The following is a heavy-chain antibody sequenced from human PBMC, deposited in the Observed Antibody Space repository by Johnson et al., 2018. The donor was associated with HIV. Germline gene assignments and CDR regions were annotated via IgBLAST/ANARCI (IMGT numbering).Heavy chain of an antibody. Sequence: QMLLVESGGGVVRPGGSLRLSCAASGFTFDDYGMSWVRQAPGKGLEWVAFIRYDGSNKYYADSVKGRFTISRDNSKNTLYLQMNSLKTEVTAVYYCAKDLGTGDDAFDIWGQGTMVTVSS. CDR3: AKDLGTGDDAFDI. J-gene: IGHJ3*02. D-gene: IGHD7-27*01. CDR1: GFTFDDYG. CDR2: IRYDGSNK. V-gene: IGHV3-30*02.